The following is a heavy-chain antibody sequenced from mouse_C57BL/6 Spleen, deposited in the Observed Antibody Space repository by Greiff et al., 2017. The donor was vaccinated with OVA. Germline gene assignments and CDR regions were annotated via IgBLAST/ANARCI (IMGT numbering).Heavy chain of an antibody. CDR2: IHPNSGST. Sequence: QVQLQQPGAELVKPGASVKLSCKASGYTFTSYWMHWVKQRPGQGLEWIGMIHPNSGSTNYNEKFKSEATLTVDKSSSTAYMQLSSLTSEDSAVYYCAPYYYGSAWFAYWGQGTLVTVSA. CDR1: GYTFTSYW. V-gene: IGHV1-64*01. J-gene: IGHJ3*01. D-gene: IGHD1-1*01. CDR3: APYYYGSAWFAY.